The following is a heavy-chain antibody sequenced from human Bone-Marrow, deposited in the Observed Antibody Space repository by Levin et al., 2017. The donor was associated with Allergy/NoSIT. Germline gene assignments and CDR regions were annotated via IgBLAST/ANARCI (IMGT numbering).Heavy chain of an antibody. CDR1: GYTFTGYY. Sequence: ASVKVSCKASGYTFTGYYMHWVRQAPGQGLEWMGRINPNSGGTNYAQKFQGRVTMTRDTSISTAYMELSRLRSDDTAVYYCARGSSIAAPSGYYYYYGMDVWGQGTTVTVSS. CDR3: ARGSSIAAPSGYYYYYGMDV. D-gene: IGHD6-6*01. V-gene: IGHV1-2*06. J-gene: IGHJ6*02. CDR2: INPNSGGT.